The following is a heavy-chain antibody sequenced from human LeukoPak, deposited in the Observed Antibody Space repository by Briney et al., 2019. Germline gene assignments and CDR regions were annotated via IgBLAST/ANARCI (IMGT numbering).Heavy chain of an antibody. V-gene: IGHV3-23*01. CDR2: VSGSGGST. D-gene: IGHD3-10*01. Sequence: GGSLRLSCAASGFTFSSYAMSWVRQAPGKGLGGVSAVSGSGGSTYYADSVKGRFTISRDNSKNTLYLQINSLRAEDTAVYYCAKSPYYYGSGLYYFDYWGQGTLVTVSS. CDR1: GFTFSSYA. CDR3: AKSPYYYGSGLYYFDY. J-gene: IGHJ4*02.